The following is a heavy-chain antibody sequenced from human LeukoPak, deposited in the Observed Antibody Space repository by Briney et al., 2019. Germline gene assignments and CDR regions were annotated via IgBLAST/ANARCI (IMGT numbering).Heavy chain of an antibody. V-gene: IGHV3-66*01. CDR1: GFTVSSNY. D-gene: IGHD2-2*01. Sequence: GGSLRLSCAASGFTVSSNYISWVRQAPGKGLEWVSVIYSGGSTYYADSVKGRFTISRDNSKNTLYLQMNSLRAEDTAVYYCARDHDQLAYYYYGMDVWGQGTTVTVSS. CDR2: IYSGGST. CDR3: ARDHDQLAYYYYGMDV. J-gene: IGHJ6*02.